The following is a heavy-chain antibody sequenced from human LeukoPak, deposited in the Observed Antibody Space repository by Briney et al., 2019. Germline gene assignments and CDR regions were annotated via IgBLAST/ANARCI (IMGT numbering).Heavy chain of an antibody. Sequence: GSLRLSCSASGFTFNTYAMHWVRQAPGKGLEYVSHIGPKGYSTYYAESVKGRFTISRDNSKNTLFLQLSSMRGEDTVLYYCVKDRSGSYAFDTWGQGTMVTVCS. CDR1: GFTFNTYA. CDR3: VKDRSGSYAFDT. J-gene: IGHJ3*02. D-gene: IGHD7-27*01. V-gene: IGHV3-64D*09. CDR2: IGPKGYST.